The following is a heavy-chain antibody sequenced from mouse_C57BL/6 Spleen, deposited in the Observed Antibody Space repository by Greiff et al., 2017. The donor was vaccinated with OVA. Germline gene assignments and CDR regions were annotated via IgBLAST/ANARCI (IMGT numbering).Heavy chain of an antibody. J-gene: IGHJ4*01. Sequence: EVHLVESGGGLVKPGGSLKLSCAASGFTFSSYAMSWVRQTPEKRLEWVATISDGGSYTYYPDNVKGRFTISRDNAKNNLYLQMSHLKSEDTAMYYCARDATGVATGAMDYWGQGTSVTVSS. CDR3: ARDATGVATGAMDY. CDR2: ISDGGSYT. V-gene: IGHV5-4*01. D-gene: IGHD1-1*01. CDR1: GFTFSSYA.